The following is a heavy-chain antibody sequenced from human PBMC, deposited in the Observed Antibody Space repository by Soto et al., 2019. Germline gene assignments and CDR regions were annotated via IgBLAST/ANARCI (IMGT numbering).Heavy chain of an antibody. CDR3: ARWGWLNGWELYFDY. CDR2: ISAYNGNT. CDR1: GYTFTSYG. J-gene: IGHJ4*02. Sequence: GASVKVSCKASGYTFTSYGISWVRQAPGQGLEWMGWISAYNGNTNYAQKLQGRVTMTTDTSTSTAYMELRSLRSDDTAVYYCARWGWLNGWELYFDYWGQGTLVTVSS. V-gene: IGHV1-18*01. D-gene: IGHD1-26*01.